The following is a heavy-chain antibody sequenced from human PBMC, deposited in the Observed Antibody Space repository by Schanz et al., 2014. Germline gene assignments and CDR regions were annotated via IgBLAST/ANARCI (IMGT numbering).Heavy chain of an antibody. CDR2: ISAYNGNT. D-gene: IGHD3-3*01. CDR1: GYTFTSYG. Sequence: QVQLVQSGAEVKKPGASVKVSCKASGYTFTSYGISWVRQAPGQGLEWMGWISAYNGNTKYPQKLQGRGTVTTDTSTSTVYMELRSLRSDDTAVYYCARSGGRDFWSGYYTRFDYWGQGTLVTVSS. V-gene: IGHV1-18*01. CDR3: ARSGGRDFWSGYYTRFDY. J-gene: IGHJ4*02.